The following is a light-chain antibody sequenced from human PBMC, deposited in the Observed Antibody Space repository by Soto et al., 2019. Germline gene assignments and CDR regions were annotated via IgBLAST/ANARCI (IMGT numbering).Light chain of an antibody. CDR1: SSDVGGYDY. CDR3: SSYSISTAYL. CDR2: EVN. J-gene: IGLJ1*01. V-gene: IGLV2-14*01. Sequence: QSVLTQPASVSGSPGQSITISCTGTSSDVGGYDYVSWYQLHPGKAPKLMVFEVNNRPSGVSYRFSGSKSGNTASLTISGLQAEDEADYFCSSYSISTAYLFGLGTKVTVL.